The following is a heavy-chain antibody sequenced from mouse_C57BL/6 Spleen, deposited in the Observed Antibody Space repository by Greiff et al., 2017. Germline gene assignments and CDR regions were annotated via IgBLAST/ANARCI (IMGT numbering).Heavy chain of an antibody. CDR2: IYPGDGDT. V-gene: IGHV1-80*01. CDR3: ARGIPCDY. CDR1: GYAFSSYW. J-gene: IGHJ2*01. Sequence: VKLMESGAELVKPGASVKISCKASGYAFSSYWMNWVKQRPGKGLEWNGQIYPGDGDTNYNGKFKGKATLTADKSSSTAYMQLSSQTSEDSAVYFCARGIPCDYWGQGTTLTVSS.